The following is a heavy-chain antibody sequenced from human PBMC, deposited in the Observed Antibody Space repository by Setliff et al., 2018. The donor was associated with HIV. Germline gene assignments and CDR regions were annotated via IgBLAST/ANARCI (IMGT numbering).Heavy chain of an antibody. CDR3: ARDYLYYNLYNGSPVYGMYV. CDR2: ISMDSGGAI. V-gene: IGHV3-48*03. CDR1: GCTFRHYK. D-gene: IGHD3-3*01. Sequence: GGSLRRSCAASGCTFRHYKFHWVRQAPGRGLEWVSSISMDSGGAIDYADSVQGRFTISRDNSKNSLYLQMNSLRVEDTAVYYCARDYLYYNLYNGSPVYGMYVWGQGTTVTVSS. J-gene: IGHJ6*02.